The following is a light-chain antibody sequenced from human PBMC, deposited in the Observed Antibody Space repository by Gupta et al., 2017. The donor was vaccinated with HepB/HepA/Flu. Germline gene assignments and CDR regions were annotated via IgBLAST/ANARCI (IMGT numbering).Light chain of an antibody. CDR1: TSNIGAGHD. J-gene: IGLJ1*01. CDR2: GNN. CDR3: QSFDTTLSAPYV. V-gene: IGLV1-40*01. Sequence: QSVLTQPPSVSGAPGQRVTISCTGSTSNIGAGHDVHWYQQLPGTAPKLLIYGNNNRPSGVPDRFSGSKSGTSASLAITGLQTEDEADYFCQSFDTTLSAPYVFGTGTKVTVL.